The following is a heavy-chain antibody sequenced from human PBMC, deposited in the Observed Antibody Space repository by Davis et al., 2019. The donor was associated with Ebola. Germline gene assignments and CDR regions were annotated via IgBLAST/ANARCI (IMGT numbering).Heavy chain of an antibody. CDR1: GGSISSGGYY. D-gene: IGHD4/OR15-4a*01. Sequence: MPSETLSLTCTVSGGSISSGGYYWSWIRQHPGKGLEWIGYIYYSGSTYYNPSLKSRVTISVDTSKNPFSLKLSSVTAADTAVYYCGSGARGAFDIWGQGTMVTVSS. CDR3: GSGARGAFDI. V-gene: IGHV4-31*03. J-gene: IGHJ3*02. CDR2: IYYSGST.